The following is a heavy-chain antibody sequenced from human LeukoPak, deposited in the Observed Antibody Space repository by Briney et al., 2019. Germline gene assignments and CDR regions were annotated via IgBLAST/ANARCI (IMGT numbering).Heavy chain of an antibody. Sequence: ASVKVSCKASGYTFTSYAMNWVRQAPGQGPEWMGWINTNTGNPTYAQGFTGRFVFSLDTSVSTAYLQISSLKAEDTAVYYCASRVKLGAFDIWGQGTMVTVSS. CDR1: GYTFTSYA. J-gene: IGHJ3*02. V-gene: IGHV7-4-1*02. D-gene: IGHD2-8*01. CDR2: INTNTGNP. CDR3: ASRVKLGAFDI.